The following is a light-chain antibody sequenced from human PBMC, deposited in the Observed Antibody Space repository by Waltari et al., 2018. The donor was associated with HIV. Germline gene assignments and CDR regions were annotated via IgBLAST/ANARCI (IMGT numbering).Light chain of an antibody. CDR1: KLEDTF. Sequence: SYELTQPPSVSVSPGQTVSITCSGDKLEDTFVSWYQLKPGQSPLLVIYQDMKRPSGIPERFSGSNSGNTATLTVSGTQPMDEADYYCQVWDRNAVIFGGGTKLAV. CDR2: QDM. V-gene: IGLV3-1*01. CDR3: QVWDRNAVI. J-gene: IGLJ2*01.